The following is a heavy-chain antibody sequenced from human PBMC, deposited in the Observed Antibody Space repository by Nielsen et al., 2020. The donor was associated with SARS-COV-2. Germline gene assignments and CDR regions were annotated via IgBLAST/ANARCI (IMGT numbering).Heavy chain of an antibody. D-gene: IGHD3-9*01. CDR1: GGSVSSGSYY. J-gene: IGHJ6*03. V-gene: IGHV4-61*01. CDR3: ARENYDILTGYYRYYYMDV. CDR2: IYYSGST. Sequence: SETLSLTCTVSGGSVSSGSYYWSWIRQSPGKGLEWIGYIYYSGSTNYNPSLKSRVTISVDTSKNQFSLKLSSVTAADTAVYYCARENYDILTGYYRYYYMDVWGKGTTVTVSS.